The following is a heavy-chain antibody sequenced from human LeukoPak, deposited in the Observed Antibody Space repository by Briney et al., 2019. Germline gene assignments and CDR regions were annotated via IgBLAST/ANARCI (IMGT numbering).Heavy chain of an antibody. D-gene: IGHD2-2*01. CDR2: INHSGST. CDR3: ARGPRLDQLLFGWFDP. J-gene: IGHJ5*02. Sequence: SETLSLTCAVSGGSISSSNWWSWVRQPPGEGLEWIGEINHSGSTNYNPSLKSRVTISVDTSKNQFSLKLSSVTAADTAVYYCARGPRLDQLLFGWFDPWGQGTLVTVSS. V-gene: IGHV4-4*02. CDR1: GGSISSSNW.